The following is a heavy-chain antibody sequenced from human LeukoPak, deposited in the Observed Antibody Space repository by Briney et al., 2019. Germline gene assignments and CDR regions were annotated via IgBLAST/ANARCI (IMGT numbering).Heavy chain of an antibody. Sequence: PSETLPLTCAVSGGSISSGGYSWSWIRQPPGKGLEWIGYIYYSGSTNYNPSLKSRVTISVDTSKNQFSLKLSSVTAADTAVYYCARGNRFDSWGQGSLVTVSS. D-gene: IGHD2/OR15-2a*01. CDR1: GGSISSGGYS. J-gene: IGHJ4*02. CDR3: ARGNRFDS. V-gene: IGHV4-61*08. CDR2: IYYSGST.